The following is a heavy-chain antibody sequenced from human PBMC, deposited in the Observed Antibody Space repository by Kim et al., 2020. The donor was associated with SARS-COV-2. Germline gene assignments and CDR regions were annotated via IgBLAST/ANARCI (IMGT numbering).Heavy chain of an antibody. V-gene: IGHV3-7*03. D-gene: IGHD3-3*01. CDR3: ARDPWSGYDFWSGYYTGMEVSFD. CDR1: GFTFSSYW. J-gene: IGHJ4*02. CDR2: IKQDGSEK. Sequence: GGSLRLSCAASGFTFSSYWMSWVRQAPGKGLEWVANIKQDGSEKYYVDSVKGRFTISRDNAKNSLYLQMNSLRAEDTAVYYCARDPWSGYDFWSGYYTGMEVSFDWGQGTLVTVSS.